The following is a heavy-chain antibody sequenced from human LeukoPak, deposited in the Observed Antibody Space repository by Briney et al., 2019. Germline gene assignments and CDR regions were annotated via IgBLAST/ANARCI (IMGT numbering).Heavy chain of an antibody. CDR1: GGSVSSGNYY. D-gene: IGHD3-10*01. CDR3: ARGIIRGADTPYYYGMDV. Sequence: SETLSLTCTVSGGSVSSGNYYWSWIRQPPGKGLEWIGYIYYSGSTNYNPSLKSRVTISVDTSKNQFSLKLSSVTAADTAVYWCARGIIRGADTPYYYGMDVWGRGTTVTVSS. V-gene: IGHV4-61*01. CDR2: IYYSGST. J-gene: IGHJ6*02.